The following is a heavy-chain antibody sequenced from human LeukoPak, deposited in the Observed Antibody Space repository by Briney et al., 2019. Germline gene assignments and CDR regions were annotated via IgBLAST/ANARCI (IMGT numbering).Heavy chain of an antibody. J-gene: IGHJ2*01. V-gene: IGHV1-2*06. CDR2: INPNSGGT. Sequence: ASVKVSCKASGYTFTGYYMHWLRQARGQGLEWMGRINPNSGGTNYAQKFQGRVTMTRDTSISTAYMELSRLRSEDTAVYYCARDRPGIGYFDLWGRGTLVTVSS. D-gene: IGHD1-14*01. CDR1: GYTFTGYY. CDR3: ARDRPGIGYFDL.